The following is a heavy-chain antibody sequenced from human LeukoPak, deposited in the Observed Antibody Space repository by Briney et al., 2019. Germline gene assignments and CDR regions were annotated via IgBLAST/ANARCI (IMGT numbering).Heavy chain of an antibody. V-gene: IGHV5-51*01. CDR2: IYPDDSDT. CDR3: ARERSSQGYFDF. D-gene: IGHD6-6*01. CDR1: GYSFTSYW. J-gene: IGHJ4*02. Sequence: GESLKIPCKGSGYSFTSYWIGWVRQMPGKGLEWMGIIYPDDSDTRYSPSFQGQVTISADKSISTAYLQWSSLKTSDTTMYYCARERSSQGYFDFWGQGTLVTVSS.